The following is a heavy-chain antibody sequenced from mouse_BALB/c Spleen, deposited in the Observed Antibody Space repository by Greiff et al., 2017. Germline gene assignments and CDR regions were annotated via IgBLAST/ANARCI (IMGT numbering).Heavy chain of an antibody. CDR1: GYAFTNYW. CDR3: ARYDPPYAMDY. D-gene: IGHD2-3*01. Sequence: QVQLKESGAELVRPGTSVKISCKASGYAFTNYWLGWVKQRPGHGLEWIGDIYPGSGNTYYNEKFKGKATLTADKSSSTAYMQLSSLTSEDSAVYFCARYDPPYAMDYWGQGTSVTVSS. CDR2: IYPGSGNT. J-gene: IGHJ4*01. V-gene: IGHV1-63*01.